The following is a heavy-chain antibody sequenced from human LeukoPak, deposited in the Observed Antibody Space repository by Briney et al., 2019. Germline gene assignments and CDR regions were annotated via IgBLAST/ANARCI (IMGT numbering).Heavy chain of an antibody. J-gene: IGHJ4*02. V-gene: IGHV4-4*07. D-gene: IGHD3-22*01. Sequence: SETLSLTCTVSGGSISSYYWSWIRQPAGKGLEWIGRIYTSGSTNYNPSLKSRVTMSVDTSKNQFSLKLSSVPAADTAVYYCARVGYYYDSRGYYPFDYWGQGTLVTVSS. CDR1: GGSISSYY. CDR3: ARVGYYYDSRGYYPFDY. CDR2: IYTSGST.